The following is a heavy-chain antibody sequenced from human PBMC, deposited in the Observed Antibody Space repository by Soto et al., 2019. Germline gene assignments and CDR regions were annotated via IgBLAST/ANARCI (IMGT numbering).Heavy chain of an antibody. J-gene: IGHJ4*02. CDR2: IIPIFGTA. CDR3: ARDLPNDKGLAVAGTFDY. D-gene: IGHD6-19*01. V-gene: IGHV1-69*06. CDR1: GGTFSSYA. Sequence: QVQLVQSGAEVKKPGSSVKVSCKASGGTFSSYAISWVRQAPGQGLEWMGGIIPIFGTANYAQKFQGRVTITADKSTSTAYMELSNLRSEDTAVYYCARDLPNDKGLAVAGTFDYWGQGTLVTVSS.